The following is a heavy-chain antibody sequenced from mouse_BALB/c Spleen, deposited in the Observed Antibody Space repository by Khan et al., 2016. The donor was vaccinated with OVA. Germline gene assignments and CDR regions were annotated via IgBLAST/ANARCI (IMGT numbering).Heavy chain of an antibody. D-gene: IGHD1-3*01. CDR1: GYTFTNYG. V-gene: IGHV9-3-1*01. J-gene: IGHJ4*01. Sequence: QIQLVQSGPELKKPGETVKISCKASGYTFTNYGMNWVKQAPGKGLKWMGWINTYTGEPTYADDFKGRFAFSLETSASTAYLQINNLKKEDTATYFCARMALRFVWDYWDQGTSVTVSS. CDR3: ARMALRFVWDY. CDR2: INTYTGEP.